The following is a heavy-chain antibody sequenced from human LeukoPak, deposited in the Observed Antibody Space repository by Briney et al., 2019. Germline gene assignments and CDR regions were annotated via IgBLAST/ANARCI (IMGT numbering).Heavy chain of an antibody. CDR3: AKVKSSLKLVGA. J-gene: IGHJ5*02. CDR1: GFIFRASS. Sequence: GGSLRLSCAASGFIFRASSMSWVRQALGEGVGWGSNICTVGEITHYTESAQGRFTISRDNSRNTLYLHMRSLSVDDTAVYYCAKVKSSLKLVGAWSQGTLVTVYS. D-gene: IGHD1-1*01. V-gene: IGHV3-23*01. CDR2: ICTVGEIT.